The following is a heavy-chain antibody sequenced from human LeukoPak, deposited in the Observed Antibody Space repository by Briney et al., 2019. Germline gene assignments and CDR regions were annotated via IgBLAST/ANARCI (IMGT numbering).Heavy chain of an antibody. CDR3: ARRVGATTFDY. D-gene: IGHD1-26*01. V-gene: IGHV3-9*01. Sequence: SLRLSCAASGFTFDDYAMHWVRHAPGKGLEGVSGISWNSGSIGYADSVKGRFTISRDNAKNSLYLQMNSLRAEDTALYYCARRVGATTFDYWGQGTLVTVSS. CDR1: GFTFDDYA. J-gene: IGHJ4*02. CDR2: ISWNSGSI.